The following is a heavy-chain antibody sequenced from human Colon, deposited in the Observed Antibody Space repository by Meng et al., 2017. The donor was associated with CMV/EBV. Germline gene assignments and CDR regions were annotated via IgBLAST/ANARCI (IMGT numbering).Heavy chain of an antibody. Sequence: GGSLRLSCSVSGFTVSDKSMTWVRQAPGMGLEWISVIYSGGSTNYAESVKGRFTISSDNAKSSLYLQMDSLRAEDMALYYCAKSGYSYDYYYGMDVWGQGTTVTVSS. V-gene: IGHV3-53*05. J-gene: IGHJ6*02. CDR1: GFTVSDKS. CDR2: IYSGGST. D-gene: IGHD5-18*01. CDR3: AKSGYSYDYYYGMDV.